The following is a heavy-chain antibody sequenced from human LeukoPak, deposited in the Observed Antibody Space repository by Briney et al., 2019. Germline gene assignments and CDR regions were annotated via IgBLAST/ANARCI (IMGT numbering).Heavy chain of an antibody. CDR2: ITSSSGYI. J-gene: IGHJ5*02. V-gene: IGHV3-21*01. Sequence: PWGSLRLSCTASGFTFSSYSMNWVRQAPGKGLEWVSSITSSSGYIYYADSVKGRFTISRDNAENSLHLQMNSLRADDTAVYYCAREFKSGYGMWAWGQGTLVTVSS. CDR3: AREFKSGYGMWA. CDR1: GFTFSSYS. D-gene: IGHD5-18*01.